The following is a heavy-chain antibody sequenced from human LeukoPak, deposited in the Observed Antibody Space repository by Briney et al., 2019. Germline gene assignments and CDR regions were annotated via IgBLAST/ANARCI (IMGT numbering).Heavy chain of an antibody. CDR1: GFIFSSYG. V-gene: IGHV3-23*01. J-gene: IGHJ3*02. CDR3: AKEAFDI. Sequence: GGSLRLSCAASGFIFSSYGVSWVRQAPGKGLQWVSAISGDGGTTAFADSVKGRFTISRDNSKNTLYLQMNSLRAEDTAVYYCAKEAFDIWGQGTMVTVSS. CDR2: ISGDGGTT.